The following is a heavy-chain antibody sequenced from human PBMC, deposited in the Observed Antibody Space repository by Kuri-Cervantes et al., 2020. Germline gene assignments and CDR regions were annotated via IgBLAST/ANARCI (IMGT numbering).Heavy chain of an antibody. CDR1: GGTFSSYA. V-gene: IGHV1-69*05. J-gene: IGHJ6*03. CDR2: IIPIFGTA. Sequence: SVKVSCKASGGTFSSYAISWVRQAPGQGLEWMGGIIPIFGTANYAQKFQGRVTMTTDTSTSTAYMELRSLRSDDTAVYYCARGGVVGPYYYYYYMDVWGKGTTVTVSS. D-gene: IGHD3-3*01. CDR3: ARGGVVGPYYYYYYMDV.